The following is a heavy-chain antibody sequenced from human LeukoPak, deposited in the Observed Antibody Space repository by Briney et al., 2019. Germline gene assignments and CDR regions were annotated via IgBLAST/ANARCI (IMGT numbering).Heavy chain of an antibody. V-gene: IGHV4-39*07. CDR2: IYYSGST. J-gene: IGHJ6*03. D-gene: IGHD6-6*01. CDR3: ARDKSSSSPLGYYYYYMDV. Sequence: SETLSLTCTVSGDSISSSSYYWGWIRQPPGKGLEWIGSIYYSGSTSYNPSLKSRVTMSVDTSKNQFSLKLSSVTAADTAVYYCARDKSSSSPLGYYYYYMDVWGKGTTVTVSS. CDR1: GDSISSSSYY.